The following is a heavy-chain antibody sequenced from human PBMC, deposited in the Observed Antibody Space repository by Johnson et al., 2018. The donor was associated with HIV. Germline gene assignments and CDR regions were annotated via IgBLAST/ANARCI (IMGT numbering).Heavy chain of an antibody. J-gene: IGHJ3*02. D-gene: IGHD2-15*01. Sequence: QMLLVESGGGVVQPGRSLRLSCAASGFTFSSYAMHWVRQAPGKGLEGVAVISYDGSNKYYADSVKGRFTMSRDNSKNTLYLQMNSLRAEDTAVYYCARECSGGSCYPLDHDAFDIWGQGTMVTVSS. CDR1: GFTFSSYA. V-gene: IGHV3-30*14. CDR3: ARECSGGSCYPLDHDAFDI. CDR2: ISYDGSNK.